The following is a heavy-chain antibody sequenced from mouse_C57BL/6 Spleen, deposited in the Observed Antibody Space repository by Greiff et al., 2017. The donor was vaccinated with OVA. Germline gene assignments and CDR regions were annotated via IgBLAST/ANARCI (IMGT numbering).Heavy chain of an antibody. J-gene: IGHJ4*01. CDR2: ISSGSSTI. CDR1: GFTFSDYG. Sequence: EVMLVESGGGLVKPGGSLKLSCAASGFTFSDYGMHWVRQAPEKGLEWVAYISSGSSTIYYADTVKGRFTISRDNAKNTLFLQMTSLRSEDTAMYNCARNSNYRNYDYAMDYWGQGTSVTVSS. V-gene: IGHV5-17*01. CDR3: ARNSNYRNYDYAMDY. D-gene: IGHD2-5*01.